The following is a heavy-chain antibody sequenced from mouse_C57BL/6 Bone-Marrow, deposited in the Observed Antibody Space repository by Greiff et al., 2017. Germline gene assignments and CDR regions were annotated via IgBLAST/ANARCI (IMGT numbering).Heavy chain of an antibody. J-gene: IGHJ3*01. CDR2: IDPENGDT. CDR1: GFNIKDDY. D-gene: IGHD2-12*01. Sequence: EVKLQQSGAELVRPGASVKLSCTASGFNIKDDYMHWVKQRPEQGLEWIGWIDPENGDTEYASKFQGKATITADTSSNTAYLQLSSLTSEDTAVYYCTPYSSWFAYWGQGTLVTVSA. CDR3: TPYSSWFAY. V-gene: IGHV14-4*01.